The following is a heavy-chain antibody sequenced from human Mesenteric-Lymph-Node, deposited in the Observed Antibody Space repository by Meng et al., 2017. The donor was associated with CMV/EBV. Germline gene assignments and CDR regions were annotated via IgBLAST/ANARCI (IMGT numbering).Heavy chain of an antibody. Sequence: GGSLRLSCTGSGFTFGDYVMSWVRQAPGKGLEWVSTVSASGGSTFYADSVKGRFTISRDNSKNTVYVQMNSLRAEDTAVYYCAQIRQQLAYFDYWGQGMLVTVSS. CDR1: GFTFGDYV. J-gene: IGHJ4*02. CDR2: VSASGGST. V-gene: IGHV3-23*01. CDR3: AQIRQQLAYFDY. D-gene: IGHD6-13*01.